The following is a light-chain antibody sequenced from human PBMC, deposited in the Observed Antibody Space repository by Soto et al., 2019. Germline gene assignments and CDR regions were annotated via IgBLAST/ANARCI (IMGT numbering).Light chain of an antibody. Sequence: DIQMTQSPSTLSASVGDRVTITCRASQSISTWLAWYQQKPGKAPKLLVFDASTLEGGVPLRFSGSGSGTEFTLTLSSLQPDDSASYFCQHYNKYWSFGQGTKVEI. CDR1: QSISTW. J-gene: IGKJ1*01. V-gene: IGKV1-5*01. CDR2: DAS. CDR3: QHYNKYWS.